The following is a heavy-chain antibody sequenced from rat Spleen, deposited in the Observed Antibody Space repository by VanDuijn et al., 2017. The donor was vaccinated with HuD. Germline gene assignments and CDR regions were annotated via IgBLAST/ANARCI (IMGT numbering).Heavy chain of an antibody. CDR3: ATQGSKLPGSRNPFDY. CDR1: GFTFSDYG. D-gene: IGHD1-4*01. V-gene: IGHV5-29*01. CDR2: ISYGDSSGHSST. J-gene: IGHJ2*01. Sequence: EVQLVESGGGLVQPGRSLKLSCAASGFTFSDYGVAWVRQAPTKGLEWVATISYGDSSGHSSTYYRDSVKGRFTISRDNAKSTLSLQMDSLRSEDTATYYCATQGSKLPGSRNPFDYWGQGVMVTVSS.